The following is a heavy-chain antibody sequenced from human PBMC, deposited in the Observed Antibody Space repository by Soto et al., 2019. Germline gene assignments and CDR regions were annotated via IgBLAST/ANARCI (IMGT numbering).Heavy chain of an antibody. D-gene: IGHD3-10*01. CDR2: IYYSGST. CDR3: ARGAVRGVRLDY. J-gene: IGHJ4*02. CDR1: GGSISSYY. V-gene: IGHV4-59*01. Sequence: QVQLQESGPGLVKPSETLSLTCTVSGGSISSYYWSWIRQPPGKGLEWIGYIYYSGSTNYNPSLKSRVTISVDTSKNQFSLKLSSVTAADTAVYYCARGAVRGVRLDYWGQGTLVTVSS.